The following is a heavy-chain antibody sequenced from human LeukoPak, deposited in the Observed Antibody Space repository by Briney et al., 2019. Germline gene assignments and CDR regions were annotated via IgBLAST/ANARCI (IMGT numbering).Heavy chain of an antibody. Sequence: PGGSLRLSCTASGFTFDDYAMHWVRQAPGKGLEWVSGISWNSGSIGYADSVKGRFTISRDNAKNSLYLQMNSLRAEDTALYYCAKVSPHYYYDSSGYYDYWGQGTLVTVSS. CDR2: ISWNSGSI. V-gene: IGHV3-9*01. CDR1: GFTFDDYA. D-gene: IGHD3-22*01. CDR3: AKVSPHYYYDSSGYYDY. J-gene: IGHJ4*02.